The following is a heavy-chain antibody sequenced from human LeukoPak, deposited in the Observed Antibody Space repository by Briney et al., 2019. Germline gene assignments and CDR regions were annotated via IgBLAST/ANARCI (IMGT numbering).Heavy chain of an antibody. D-gene: IGHD6-19*01. V-gene: IGHV4-34*01. CDR2: INHSGST. CDR3: ARHSSGWYGGNWFDP. J-gene: IGHJ5*02. CDR1: GGSCSGYY. Sequence: PSETLSFTCAVYGGSCSGYYWSWIRQPPGKGLEWIGEINHSGSTNYNPSLKSRVTISVDTSKNQFSLKLSSVTAADTAVYYCARHSSGWYGGNWFDPWGQGTLVTVSS.